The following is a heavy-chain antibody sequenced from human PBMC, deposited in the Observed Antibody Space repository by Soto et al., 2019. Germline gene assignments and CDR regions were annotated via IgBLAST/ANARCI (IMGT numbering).Heavy chain of an antibody. CDR3: ARVIGKEQLVVYYYYYGMDV. Sequence: SETLSLTCTVSGGSISSSSYYWGWIRQPPGKGLEWIGSIYYSGSTYYNPSLKSRVTISVDTSKNQFSLKLSSVTAADTAVYYCARVIGKEQLVVYYYYYGMDVWGQGTTVTVSS. J-gene: IGHJ6*02. D-gene: IGHD6-13*01. CDR1: GGSISSSSYY. CDR2: IYYSGST. V-gene: IGHV4-39*01.